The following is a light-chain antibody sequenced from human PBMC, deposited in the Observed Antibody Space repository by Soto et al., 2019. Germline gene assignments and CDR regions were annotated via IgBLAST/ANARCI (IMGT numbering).Light chain of an antibody. CDR3: QQYGDWPRT. CDR1: QSVGNN. Sequence: EIVVTQSPATLSVSPGERATLSCRASQSVGNNFAWYQQKPGQAPRLLIFATSTRATGVPARFSGSGSGTEVTPTISSLQSEDGAVDDCQQYGDWPRTVGGGAKVEIE. CDR2: ATS. V-gene: IGKV3-15*01. J-gene: IGKJ4*01.